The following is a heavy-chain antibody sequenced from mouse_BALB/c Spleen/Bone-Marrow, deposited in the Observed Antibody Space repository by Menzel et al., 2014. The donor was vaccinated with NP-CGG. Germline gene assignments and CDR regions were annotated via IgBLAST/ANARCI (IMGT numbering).Heavy chain of an antibody. CDR2: INPNNGGT. Sequence: EVQLQQSGPELVKPGASVKIPCKASGYTFTDYNMDWAKQSHGKSLEWIGDINPNNGGTIYNQKFKGKATLTVDKSSSTAYMELRSLTSEDTAVYYCARFNYRYGFDYWGQGTTLTVSS. J-gene: IGHJ2*01. V-gene: IGHV1-18*01. CDR3: ARFNYRYGFDY. CDR1: GYTFTDYN. D-gene: IGHD2-14*01.